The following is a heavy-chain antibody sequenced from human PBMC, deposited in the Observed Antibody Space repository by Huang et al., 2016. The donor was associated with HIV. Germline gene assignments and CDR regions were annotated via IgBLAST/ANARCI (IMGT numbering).Heavy chain of an antibody. Sequence: QIQLMQSGPELKQPGASVKVSCKASGYTFPSYGITWVRQAPGKGPEWIGGSIASSGNTEYAQKFQGRVTWTTDTTTNIAYMELRSLRSDETAKYYCARDPKYHRIGYYRQRRGIDIWGQGTMVIVSS. CDR1: GYTFPSYG. CDR2: SIASSGNT. CDR3: ARDPKYHRIGYYRQRRGIDI. D-gene: IGHD3-22*01. J-gene: IGHJ3*02. V-gene: IGHV1-18*01.